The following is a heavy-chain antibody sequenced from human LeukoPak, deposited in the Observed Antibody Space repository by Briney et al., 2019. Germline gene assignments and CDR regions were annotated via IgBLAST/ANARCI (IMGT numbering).Heavy chain of an antibody. V-gene: IGHV4-59*01. Sequence: PSETLSLTCTVSGGSISSYYWSWIRQPPGKGLEWIGYIYYSGSTNYNPSLKSRVTIPVDTSKNQFSLKLSSVTAADTAVYYCARARRDGYNFYYYGMDVWGQGTTVTVSS. CDR1: GGSISSYY. CDR2: IYYSGST. D-gene: IGHD5-24*01. J-gene: IGHJ6*02. CDR3: ARARRDGYNFYYYGMDV.